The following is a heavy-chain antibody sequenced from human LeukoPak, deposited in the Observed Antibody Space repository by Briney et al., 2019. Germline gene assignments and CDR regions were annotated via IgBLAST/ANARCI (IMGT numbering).Heavy chain of an antibody. CDR1: GFTFSSYA. D-gene: IGHD3-9*01. Sequence: GGSLRLSCAASGFTFSSYAMSWVRQAPGKGLEWGSDISGSGGSTYYADAVKGRFTISRDNSKNTLYLQMNSLRAEDTAVYYCARGILTGYVGLAFDIWGQGTMVRVSS. CDR3: ARGILTGYVGLAFDI. V-gene: IGHV3-23*01. CDR2: ISGSGGST. J-gene: IGHJ3*02.